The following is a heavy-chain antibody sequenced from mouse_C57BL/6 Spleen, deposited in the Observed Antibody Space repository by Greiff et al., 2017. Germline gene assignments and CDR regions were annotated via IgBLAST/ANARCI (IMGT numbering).Heavy chain of an antibody. CDR1: GYTFTSYC. CDR3: TRQTSYGSPFAY. J-gene: IGHJ3*01. Sequence: EVQLQESGTVLARPGASVKMSCKTSGYTFTSYCMHWVKQRPGQGLEWIGAIYPGTGDPSYTPKFQGKAKLTAVTSASTAYMELSSLTNEDSAVYYCTRQTSYGSPFAYWGQGTLVTVSA. V-gene: IGHV1-5*01. CDR2: IYPGTGDP. D-gene: IGHD2-10*01.